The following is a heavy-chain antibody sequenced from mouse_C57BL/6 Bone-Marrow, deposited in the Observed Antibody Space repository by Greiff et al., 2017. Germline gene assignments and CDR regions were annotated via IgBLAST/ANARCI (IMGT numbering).Heavy chain of an antibody. Sequence: VQLKQSGGGLVQPKGSLKLSCAASGFTFNTYAMHWVSQAPGKGLEWVARIRRKSSNSATYYADSVKDRFTISRDDSQSMLYLPMNNLKTEYTAMYSCVGHYYAMDYWGQGTSVTVSS. V-gene: IGHV10-3*01. J-gene: IGHJ4*01. CDR1: GFTFNTYA. CDR2: IRRKSSNSAT. CDR3: VGHYYAMDY.